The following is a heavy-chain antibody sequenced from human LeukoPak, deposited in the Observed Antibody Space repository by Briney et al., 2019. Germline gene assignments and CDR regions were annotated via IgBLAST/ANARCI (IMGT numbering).Heavy chain of an antibody. Sequence: GGSLRLSCAASGFTVSNNYMSWVRQAPGKGLEWVSVIYSGGSTYYADSVKGRFTISRDNSKNTLYLQMNSLRAEDTAVYYCARDRGYSYRYSIDYWGQGTLVTVSS. CDR3: ARDRGYSYRYSIDY. J-gene: IGHJ4*02. D-gene: IGHD5-18*01. CDR2: IYSGGST. CDR1: GFTVSNNY. V-gene: IGHV3-66*01.